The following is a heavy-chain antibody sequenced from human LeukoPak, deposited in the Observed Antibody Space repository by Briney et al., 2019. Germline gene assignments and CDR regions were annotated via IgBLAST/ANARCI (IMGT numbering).Heavy chain of an antibody. CDR2: IFPSGGEI. Sequence: PGGSLRLSCAASGFTFSTFAMIWVRQPPGKGLERVSSIFPSGGEIHYADSVRGRFTISRDNSKSTLSLQMKSLRAEDTAIYYCATYRQVLLPFESWGQGTLVTVSS. V-gene: IGHV3-23*01. CDR1: GFTFSTFA. D-gene: IGHD2-8*02. CDR3: ATYRQVLLPFES. J-gene: IGHJ4*02.